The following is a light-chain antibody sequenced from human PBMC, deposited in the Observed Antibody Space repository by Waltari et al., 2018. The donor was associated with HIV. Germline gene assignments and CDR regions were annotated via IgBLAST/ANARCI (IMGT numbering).Light chain of an antibody. CDR2: HAS. Sequence: EIVLTQSPGIMYLSPGERATLPCRPRQSLGGSSLAWYQQRPGQAPKLLFPHASTRASGIPDRFCGIESGTDFTLSISRLAPDDFATYYCQKYVVSPRNLGGGTKVQI. CDR3: QKYVVSPRN. CDR1: QSLGGSS. V-gene: IGKV3-20*01. J-gene: IGKJ4*01.